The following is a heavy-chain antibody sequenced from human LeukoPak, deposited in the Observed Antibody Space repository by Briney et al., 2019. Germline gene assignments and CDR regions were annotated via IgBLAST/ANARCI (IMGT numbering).Heavy chain of an antibody. J-gene: IGHJ4*02. CDR3: AREPSATGGFDF. CDR2: FDPEDGET. D-gene: IGHD3-16*01. CDR1: GYTLTELS. Sequence: ASVKVSCKVSGYTLTELSMHWVRQAPGKGLEWMGGFDPEDGETIYAQKFQGRVTMTEDTSTDTAYMELSSLRSEDTAMYYCAREPSATGGFDFWGQGTLVTVSS. V-gene: IGHV1-24*01.